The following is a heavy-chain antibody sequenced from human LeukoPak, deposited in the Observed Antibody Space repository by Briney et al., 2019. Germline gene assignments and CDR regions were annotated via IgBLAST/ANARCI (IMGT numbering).Heavy chain of an antibody. Sequence: GGSLRLSCAASGFTFSSYWMHWVRQTPGKGLGWVSRINRDGRSASYVESVTSRFTMSRDNAKKMVYLQMSTLRAEDSAVYYCVRDVWGDRDGFFDYWGQGTLVTVSS. CDR3: VRDVWGDRDGFFDY. V-gene: IGHV3-74*01. CDR2: INRDGRSA. CDR1: GFTFSSYW. D-gene: IGHD2-21*01. J-gene: IGHJ4*02.